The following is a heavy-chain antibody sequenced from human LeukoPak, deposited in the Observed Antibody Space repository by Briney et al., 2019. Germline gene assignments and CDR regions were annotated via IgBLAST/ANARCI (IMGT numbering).Heavy chain of an antibody. CDR3: ARVAEAAAFDY. D-gene: IGHD6-13*01. J-gene: IGHJ4*02. Sequence: GGSLRLSCAASGFTFSSYSMNWVRQAPGKGLEWVSSISSSSRHIYYADSVKGRLTISRDNAKNSLYLQINSLRAEDTAVYYCARVAEAAAFDYWGQGTLVTVSS. CDR1: GFTFSSYS. CDR2: ISSSSRHI. V-gene: IGHV3-21*01.